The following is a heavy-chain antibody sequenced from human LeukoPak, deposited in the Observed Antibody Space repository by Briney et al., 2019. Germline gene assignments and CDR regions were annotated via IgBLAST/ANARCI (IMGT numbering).Heavy chain of an antibody. CDR3: ARGVGLGAFDI. D-gene: IGHD1-26*01. V-gene: IGHV4-59*01. CDR2: IYYSGST. J-gene: IGHJ3*02. CDR1: GGSISSYY. Sequence: SETLSLTCTVSGGSISSYYWSWIRQPPGKGLEWIGYIYYSGSTNYNPSLKSRVTISVDTSKNQFSLKLSSVTAADTAVYYCARGVGLGAFDIWGQGTMVTVSS.